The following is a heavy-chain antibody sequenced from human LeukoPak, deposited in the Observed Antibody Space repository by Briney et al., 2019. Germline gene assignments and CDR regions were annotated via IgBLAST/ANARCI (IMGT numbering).Heavy chain of an antibody. J-gene: IGHJ6*02. CDR2: IWYDGSVQ. CDR1: GYTFSSYG. D-gene: IGHD2-15*01. V-gene: IGHV3-33*01. Sequence: GGSLRLSCVASGYTFSSYGMHWVRQAPGKGLEWVAVIWYDGSVQYYADSVKGRFTISRDNSKNTLYLQMNSLRAEDTAVYYCARDSNEVVVVAATTYYYYGMDVWGQGTTVTVSS. CDR3: ARDSNEVVVVAATTYYYYGMDV.